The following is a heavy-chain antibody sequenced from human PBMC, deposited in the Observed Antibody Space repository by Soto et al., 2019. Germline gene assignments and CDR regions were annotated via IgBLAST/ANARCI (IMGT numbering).Heavy chain of an antibody. CDR2: SSSSGDFT. D-gene: IGHD6-6*01. Sequence: GGSLRLSCAASGFTISNYGMSWVRQAPGKALEWVSTSSSSGDFTYYADSVRGRFTISRDNSRNTLSLQMDSLRAEDTALYYCARDLYGSSDYWGQGTQVTVSS. CDR1: GFTISNYG. J-gene: IGHJ4*02. V-gene: IGHV3-23*01. CDR3: ARDLYGSSDY.